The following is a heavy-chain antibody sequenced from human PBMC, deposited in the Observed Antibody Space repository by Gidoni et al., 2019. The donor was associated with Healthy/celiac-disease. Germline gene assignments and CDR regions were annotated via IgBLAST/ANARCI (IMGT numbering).Heavy chain of an antibody. CDR3: ASYPTSMATMGGDAFDI. J-gene: IGHJ3*02. D-gene: IGHD5-12*01. CDR2: IIPILGIA. CDR1: GGTFSSYA. V-gene: IGHV1-69*04. Sequence: QVQLVQSGAEVKKPGSSVKVSCKASGGTFSSYAISWVRQAPGHGLEWMGRIIPILGIANYAQKFQGRVTITADKSTSTAYMELSSLRSEDTAVYYCASYPTSMATMGGDAFDIWGQGTMVTVSS.